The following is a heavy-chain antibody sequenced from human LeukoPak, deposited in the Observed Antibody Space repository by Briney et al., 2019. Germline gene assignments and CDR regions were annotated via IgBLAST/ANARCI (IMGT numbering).Heavy chain of an antibody. CDR1: GYTFTSYS. J-gene: IGHJ6*02. Sequence: GASVTVSCKASGYTFTSYSISWVRQAPGQGLEWMGWISTYSGNTKYAQKLQGRVTITTETSTSTSYMLLRSLRSDDTAVYYCARVIAASADFYFFGVDVWGQGTTVTVSS. V-gene: IGHV1-18*01. D-gene: IGHD6-13*01. CDR3: ARVIAASADFYFFGVDV. CDR2: ISTYSGNT.